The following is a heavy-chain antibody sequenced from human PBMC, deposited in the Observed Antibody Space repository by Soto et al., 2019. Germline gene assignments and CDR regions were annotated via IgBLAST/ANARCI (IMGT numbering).Heavy chain of an antibody. CDR2: INHSGST. CDR1: GGSFSGYY. V-gene: IGHV4-34*01. CDR3: ARGAVAATQGFYYYYYGMDV. D-gene: IGHD2-15*01. J-gene: IGHJ6*02. Sequence: SETLSLTCAVYGGSFSGYYWSWIRQPPGKGLEWIGEINHSGSTNYNPSLKSRVTISVDASKNQFSLKLSSVTAADTAVYYCARGAVAATQGFYYYYYGMDVWGQGTTVTVSS.